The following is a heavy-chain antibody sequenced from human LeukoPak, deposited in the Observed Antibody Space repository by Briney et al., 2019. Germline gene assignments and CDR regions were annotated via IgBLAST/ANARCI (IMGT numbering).Heavy chain of an antibody. Sequence: GGSLRLSCAASGFTFSSYAMSWVRQAPGKGLEWVTAISGSGGSTYYADSAKGRFTISRDNSKNTLYLQMNSLRAEDTAVYYCAKAGSVGIPNWFDPWGQGTLVTVSS. J-gene: IGHJ5*02. CDR1: GFTFSSYA. V-gene: IGHV3-23*01. CDR3: AKAGSVGIPNWFDP. D-gene: IGHD2-21*01. CDR2: ISGSGGST.